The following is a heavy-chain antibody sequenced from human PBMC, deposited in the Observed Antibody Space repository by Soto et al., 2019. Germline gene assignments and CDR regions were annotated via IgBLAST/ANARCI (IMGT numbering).Heavy chain of an antibody. J-gene: IGHJ5*02. CDR2: IYYSGST. CDR1: GCSISSSSYY. Sequence: SETLSLTCPVSGCSISSSSYYWGWIHQPPGKGLEWIGSIYYSGSTYYNPSLKSRVTISVDTSKNQFSLKLSSVTAADTAVYYCAQTYYYDSSGYHAPTDWFDPWGQGTLVTVSS. V-gene: IGHV4-39*01. D-gene: IGHD3-22*01. CDR3: AQTYYYDSSGYHAPTDWFDP.